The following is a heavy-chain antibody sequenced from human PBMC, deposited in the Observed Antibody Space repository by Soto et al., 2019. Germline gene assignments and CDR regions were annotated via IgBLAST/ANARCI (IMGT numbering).Heavy chain of an antibody. J-gene: IGHJ6*02. Sequence: AAVKVSCKASGYTFTGYYMHWVRQAPGQGLEWMGWINPNSGGTNYAQKFQGRVTMTRDTSISTAYMELSRLRSDDTAVYYCARVPPVSYGMDVWGQGTTVTVSS. D-gene: IGHD1-20*01. CDR2: INPNSGGT. CDR1: GYTFTGYY. V-gene: IGHV1-2*02. CDR3: ARVPPVSYGMDV.